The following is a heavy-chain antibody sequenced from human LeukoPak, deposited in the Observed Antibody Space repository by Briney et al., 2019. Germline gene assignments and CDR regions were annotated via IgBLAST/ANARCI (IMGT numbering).Heavy chain of an antibody. V-gene: IGHV3-7*01. Sequence: GGSLRLSCVASGFSISTFWMTWVRQAPGKGLEWVANMRRDGSRLYYVDSVKGRFTISRDNAKNSLNLQMSDLRAEDTSVYYCARDQNYCSSDRCYDAFDIWGQGTMVTVSS. CDR2: MRRDGSRL. J-gene: IGHJ3*02. D-gene: IGHD2-2*01. CDR1: GFSISTFW. CDR3: ARDQNYCSSDRCYDAFDI.